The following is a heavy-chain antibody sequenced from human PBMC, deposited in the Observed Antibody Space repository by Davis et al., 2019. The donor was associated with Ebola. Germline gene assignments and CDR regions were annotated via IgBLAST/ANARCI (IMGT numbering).Heavy chain of an antibody. CDR2: ISAYNGNT. Sequence: ASVKVSCKASGYTFTSSGISWVRQPPGQGLEWMGWISAYNGNTNYAQKFQGRVTITADKSTSTAYMELSSLRSEDTAVYYCARGRPREDVWGQGTTVTVSS. J-gene: IGHJ6*02. V-gene: IGHV1-18*01. CDR3: ARGRPREDV. CDR1: GYTFTSSG.